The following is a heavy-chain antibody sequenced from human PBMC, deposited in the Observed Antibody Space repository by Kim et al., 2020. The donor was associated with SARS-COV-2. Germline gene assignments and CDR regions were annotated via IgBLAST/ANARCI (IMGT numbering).Heavy chain of an antibody. Sequence: GGSLRLSCTASGFTFGDYAMSWFRQAPGKGLEWVGFIRSKAYGGTTEYAASVKGRFTISRDDSKSIAYLQMNSLKTEDTAVYYCTRVCSGSYKTVRCFDYWGQGTLVTVSS. CDR2: IRSKAYGGTT. CDR1: GFTFGDYA. D-gene: IGHD1-26*01. CDR3: TRVCSGSYKTVRCFDY. J-gene: IGHJ4*02. V-gene: IGHV3-49*03.